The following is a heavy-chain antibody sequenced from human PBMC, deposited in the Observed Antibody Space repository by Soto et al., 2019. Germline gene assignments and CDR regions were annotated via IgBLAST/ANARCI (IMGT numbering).Heavy chain of an antibody. CDR2: IYYSGSS. CDR3: AGQPLGSGRDY. D-gene: IGHD6-19*01. CDR1: GGSVSSGSYY. Sequence: PSETLSLTCTVSGGSVSSGSYYWSWIRQPPGKGLEWIGYIYYSGSSNYNPSLKSRVTMSIEASQNQFSLNLSSVTAADTAVYYCAGQPLGSGRDYWGQGTLVTVSS. V-gene: IGHV4-61*01. J-gene: IGHJ4*02.